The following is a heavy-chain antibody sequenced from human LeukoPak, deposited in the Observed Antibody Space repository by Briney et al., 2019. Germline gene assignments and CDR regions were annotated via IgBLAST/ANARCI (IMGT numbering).Heavy chain of an antibody. V-gene: IGHV1-2*02. CDR3: ARDPKIVDVAVNWFDP. D-gene: IGHD2/OR15-2a*01. CDR1: GYTFIDYY. CDR2: INPNNGGT. Sequence: ASVKVSCKASGYTFIDYYIHWVRQAPGQGLEWMGWINPNNGGTNYAQKFQGRVTMTRDTSISTAYMELSRLTSDDTAVYYCARDPKIVDVAVNWFDPWGQGTLVTVSS. J-gene: IGHJ5*02.